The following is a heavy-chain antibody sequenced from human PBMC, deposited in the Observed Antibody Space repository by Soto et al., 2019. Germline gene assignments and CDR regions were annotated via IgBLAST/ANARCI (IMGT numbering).Heavy chain of an antibody. Sequence: GGSLRLSCTASGFTFGDYAMSWFRQAPGKGLEWVGFIRSKAYGGTTEYAASVKGRFTISRDDSKSIAYLQMNSLKTEDTAVYYCTRVRGWFHLSGGWFDPWGQGTLVTVSS. V-gene: IGHV3-49*03. CDR3: TRVRGWFHLSGGWFDP. J-gene: IGHJ5*02. CDR1: GFTFGDYA. D-gene: IGHD6-19*01. CDR2: IRSKAYGGTT.